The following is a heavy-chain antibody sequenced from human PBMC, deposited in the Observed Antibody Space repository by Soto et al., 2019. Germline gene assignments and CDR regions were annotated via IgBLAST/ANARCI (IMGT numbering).Heavy chain of an antibody. CDR1: GFSLTSSGVA. J-gene: IGHJ1*01. D-gene: IGHD4-17*01. V-gene: IGHV2-5*02. Sequence: SGPTLVKPTQTLTLTCTFSGFSLTSSGVAVGWIRQPPGKALEWLALIYWDDNKRYSPSLKTRLTITKDTSKNQVVLIMANVDPLDTATYYCTHSPSAYGDHAEYFLNWGPGTLVTVSS. CDR3: THSPSAYGDHAEYFLN. CDR2: IYWDDNK.